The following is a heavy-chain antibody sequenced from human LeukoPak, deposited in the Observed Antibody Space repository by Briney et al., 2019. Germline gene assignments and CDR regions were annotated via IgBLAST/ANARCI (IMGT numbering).Heavy chain of an antibody. CDR2: IYYSGST. CDR3: VRLVGGDIDY. CDR1: GVSISSGGYY. V-gene: IGHV4-31*03. Sequence: SETLSLTCTVSGVSISSGGYYWSWIRQHPGKGLEWIGYIYYSGSTYYNPSLKSRVTISVDTSKNQFSLKLSSVTAADTAVCYCVRLVGGDIDYWGQGTLVTVSS. D-gene: IGHD5-12*01. J-gene: IGHJ4*02.